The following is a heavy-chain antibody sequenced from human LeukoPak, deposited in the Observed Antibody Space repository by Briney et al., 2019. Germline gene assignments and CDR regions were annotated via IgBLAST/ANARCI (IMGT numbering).Heavy chain of an antibody. Sequence: GGSLRLSCAASGFTFDDYAMHWVRQAPGKGLEWVSLISGDGVSTYYADSVKGRFTISRDNSRNSLYLQMNSLRTEDTALYYCAKDQIQLWSFDYWGQGTLVTVSS. V-gene: IGHV3-43*02. J-gene: IGHJ4*02. CDR3: AKDQIQLWSFDY. CDR2: ISGDGVST. CDR1: GFTFDDYA. D-gene: IGHD5-18*01.